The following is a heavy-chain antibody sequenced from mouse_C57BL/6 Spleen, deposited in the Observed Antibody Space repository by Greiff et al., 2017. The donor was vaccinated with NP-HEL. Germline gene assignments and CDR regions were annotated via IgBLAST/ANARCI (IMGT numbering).Heavy chain of an antibody. V-gene: IGHV1-42*01. J-gene: IGHJ3*01. CDR1: GYSFTGYY. CDR3: ARSGSSGYPFAY. Sequence: EVQLVESGPELVKPGASVKISCKASGYSFTGYYMNWVKQSPEKSLEWIGEINPSTGGTTYNQKFKAKATLTVDKSSSTAYMQLKSLTSEDSAVYYCARSGSSGYPFAYWGQGTLVTVSA. CDR2: INPSTGGT. D-gene: IGHD3-2*02.